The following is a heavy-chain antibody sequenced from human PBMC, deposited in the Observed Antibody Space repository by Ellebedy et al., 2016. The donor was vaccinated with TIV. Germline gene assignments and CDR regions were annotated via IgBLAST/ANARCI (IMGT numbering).Heavy chain of an antibody. Sequence: LSLTCXASGFTFSSYAMHWVRQAPGKGLEWVAVISYDGSNKYYADSVKGRFTISRDNSKNTLYLQMNSLRAEDTAVYYCARARIAAAGPGYWGQGTLVTVSS. CDR1: GFTFSSYA. D-gene: IGHD6-13*01. CDR3: ARARIAAAGPGY. V-gene: IGHV3-30-3*01. CDR2: ISYDGSNK. J-gene: IGHJ4*02.